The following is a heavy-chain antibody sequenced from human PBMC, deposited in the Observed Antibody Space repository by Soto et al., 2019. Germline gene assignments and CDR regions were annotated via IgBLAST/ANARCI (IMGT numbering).Heavy chain of an antibody. D-gene: IGHD5-18*01. V-gene: IGHV4-31*03. CDR2: IYYSGST. J-gene: IGHJ4*02. CDR3: AGRGYSHGYFDY. CDR1: GGSISSGGYY. Sequence: SETLSLTCTVSGGSISSGGYYWSWIRQHPGKGLEWIGYIYYSGSTYYNPSLKSRVTISVDTSKNQFSLKLSSVTDADTAVYYCAGRGYSHGYFDYWGQGTLVTVSS.